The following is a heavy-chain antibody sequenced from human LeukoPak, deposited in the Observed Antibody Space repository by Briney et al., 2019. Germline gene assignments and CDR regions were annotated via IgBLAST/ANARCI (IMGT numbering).Heavy chain of an antibody. CDR2: ISAYNGNT. V-gene: IGHV1-18*01. Sequence: GASVKVSCKASGYTFTSYGISWVRQAPGQGLEWMGWISAYNGNTNYAQKLQGRVTMTTDTSTSTDYMELRSLRSDDTAVYYCAGHLGYYYGSGSYSYYYYYGMDVWGQGTTVTVSS. J-gene: IGHJ6*02. D-gene: IGHD3-10*01. CDR3: AGHLGYYYGSGSYSYYYYYGMDV. CDR1: GYTFTSYG.